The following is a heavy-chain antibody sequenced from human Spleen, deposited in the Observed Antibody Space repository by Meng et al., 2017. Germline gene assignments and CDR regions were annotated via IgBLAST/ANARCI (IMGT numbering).Heavy chain of an antibody. CDR1: GFTFSSYS. CDR3: ARDLPKSGSGSYYNGDA. CDR2: ISSSSSYI. V-gene: IGHV3-21*01. Sequence: GESLKISCAAPGFTFSSYSMNWVRQAPGKGLEWVSSISSSSSYIYYADSVKGRFTISRDNAKNSLYLQMNSLRAEDTAVYYCARDLPKSGSGSYYNGDAWGQGTLVTVSS. D-gene: IGHD3-10*01. J-gene: IGHJ5*02.